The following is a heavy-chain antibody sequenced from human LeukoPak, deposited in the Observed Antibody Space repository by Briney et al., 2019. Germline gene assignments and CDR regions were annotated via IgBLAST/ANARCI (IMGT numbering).Heavy chain of an antibody. CDR2: ISSSSSYI. CDR1: GFTFSSYS. V-gene: IGHV3-21*01. D-gene: IGHD1-26*01. CDR3: AREGGSYYGEDY. Sequence: GGSLRLSCAASGFTFSSYSMNWVRQAPGKGLEWVSSISSSSSYIYYADSVKGRFTISRDNAKNSLYLQMNSLRAEDTAVYYCAREGGSYYGEDYWGQGTLVTVSS. J-gene: IGHJ4*02.